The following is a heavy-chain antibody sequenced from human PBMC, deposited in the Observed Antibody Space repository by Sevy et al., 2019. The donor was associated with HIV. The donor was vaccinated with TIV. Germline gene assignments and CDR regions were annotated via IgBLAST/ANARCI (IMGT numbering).Heavy chain of an antibody. Sequence: GGSLRLSCAASGFTFSSYGMHWVRQAPGKGLEWVAVVSYDGSHKYYGDSVKGRFTISRDNSKNTVSLQMNGLGGEDTAVYYCAKGSRATGSAFDVWGQGTVVTVSS. D-gene: IGHD2-15*01. CDR3: AKGSRATGSAFDV. CDR2: VSYDGSHK. CDR1: GFTFSSYG. J-gene: IGHJ3*01. V-gene: IGHV3-30*18.